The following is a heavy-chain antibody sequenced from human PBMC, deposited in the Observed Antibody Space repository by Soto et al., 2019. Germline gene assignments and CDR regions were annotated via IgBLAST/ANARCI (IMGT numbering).Heavy chain of an antibody. Sequence: QVQLVESGGGVVQPGRSLRLSCAASGFTFSSYGMHWVRQAPGKGLEWVAVISYDGSNKYYADSVKGRFTISRDNSKNTLYLQMNSLRAEDTAVYYCAKGRWEDFWSGYYTDYWGQGTLVTVSS. CDR1: GFTFSSYG. D-gene: IGHD3-3*01. CDR3: AKGRWEDFWSGYYTDY. CDR2: ISYDGSNK. V-gene: IGHV3-30*18. J-gene: IGHJ4*02.